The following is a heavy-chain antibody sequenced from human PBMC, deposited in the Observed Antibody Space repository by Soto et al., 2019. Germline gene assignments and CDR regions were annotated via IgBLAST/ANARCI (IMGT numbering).Heavy chain of an antibody. CDR1: GFMFSNHG. CDR3: VRGDNWNDEASDY. Sequence: VQLVESGGGVVQPGKSLRRSCAASGFMFSNHGMHWVRQAPGKGLEWVAVIWSDGNNRYYADSVKGRFTISRDNSKNTVYLQMNSLRAEDTAVYYCVRGDNWNDEASDYWGQGTLVTVSS. D-gene: IGHD1-1*01. J-gene: IGHJ4*02. CDR2: IWSDGNNR. V-gene: IGHV3-33*01.